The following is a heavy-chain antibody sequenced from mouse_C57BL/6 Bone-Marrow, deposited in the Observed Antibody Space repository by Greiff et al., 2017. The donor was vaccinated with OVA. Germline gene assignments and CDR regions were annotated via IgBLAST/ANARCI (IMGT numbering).Heavy chain of an antibody. Sequence: EVKLQESGGGLVQPGGSLKLSCAASGFTFSDYGMAWVRQAPRKGPEWVAFISTLAYSIYYADTVTGRFPFSRENAKKTLYLEMSSLGSEDKAMYYWERRSYGSSHWYFDVWGTGTTVTVSA. CDR1: GFTFSDYG. CDR2: ISTLAYSI. CDR3: ERRSYGSSHWYFDV. J-gene: IGHJ1*03. D-gene: IGHD1-1*01. V-gene: IGHV5-15*01.